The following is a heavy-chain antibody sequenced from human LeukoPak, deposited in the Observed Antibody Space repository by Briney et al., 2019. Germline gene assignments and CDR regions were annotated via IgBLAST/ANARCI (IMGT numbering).Heavy chain of an antibody. CDR2: IYYSGST. J-gene: IGHJ4*02. V-gene: IGHV4-59*12. CDR3: ASIYCSGGSCYFDY. Sequence: PSETLSLTCTVSGGSMNAYYWTWFRQPPGKGLEWIGYIYYSGSTNYNPSLKSRLTISVDTSNNQFSLKLSSVTAADTAVYYCASIYCSGGSCYFDYWGQGTLVTVSS. D-gene: IGHD2-15*01. CDR1: GGSMNAYY.